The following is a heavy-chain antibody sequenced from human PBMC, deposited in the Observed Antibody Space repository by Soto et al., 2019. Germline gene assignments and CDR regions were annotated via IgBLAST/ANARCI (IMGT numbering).Heavy chain of an antibody. CDR1: GLTFNNAW. V-gene: IGHV3-15*07. D-gene: IGHD6-13*01. Sequence: GGSLRLSCAASGLTFNNAWMNWVRQAPGKGLEWVGRIKSKTDGGTPDYAAPVKGRFTISRDDSKNTLYLQMNSLKTEDTAVYYCTTAGSSSSWIKAPGPDYYGMDVWGQGTTVTVSS. CDR2: IKSKTDGGTP. CDR3: TTAGSSSSWIKAPGPDYYGMDV. J-gene: IGHJ6*02.